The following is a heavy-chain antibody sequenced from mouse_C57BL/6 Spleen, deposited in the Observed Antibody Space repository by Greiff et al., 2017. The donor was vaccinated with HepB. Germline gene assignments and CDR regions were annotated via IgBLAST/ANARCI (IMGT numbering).Heavy chain of an antibody. CDR3: ARVRKNYYDYFDY. D-gene: IGHD2-4*01. CDR2: ISYDGSN. V-gene: IGHV3-6*01. Sequence: DVKLQESGPGLVKPSQSLSLTCSVTGYSITSGYYWNWIRQFPGNKLEWMGYISYDGSNNYNPSLKNRISITRDTSKNQFFLKLNSVTTEDTATYYCARVRKNYYDYFDYWGQGTTLTVSS. CDR1: GYSITSGYY. J-gene: IGHJ2*01.